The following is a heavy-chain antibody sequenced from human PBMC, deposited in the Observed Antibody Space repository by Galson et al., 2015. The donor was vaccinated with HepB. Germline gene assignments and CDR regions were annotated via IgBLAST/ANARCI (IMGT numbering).Heavy chain of an antibody. J-gene: IGHJ4*02. CDR3: ATRDYYGSGGYFDY. D-gene: IGHD3-10*01. Sequence: SLRLSCAASGFTVSTNYMSWVRQAPGKGLEWISVIYSGENTYYADFVKGRFTISRDNSKNTLYLQMNSLRAEDTAVYYCATRDYYGSGGYFDYWGQGTLVTVSS. CDR1: GFTVSTNY. CDR2: IYSGENT. V-gene: IGHV3-66*01.